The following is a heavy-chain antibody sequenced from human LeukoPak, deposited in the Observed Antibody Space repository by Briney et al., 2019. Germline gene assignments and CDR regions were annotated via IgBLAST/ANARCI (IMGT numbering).Heavy chain of an antibody. CDR2: IFYSGST. CDR1: GGSINSSSYF. V-gene: IGHV4-39*01. D-gene: IGHD6-19*01. Sequence: SETLSLTCTVSGGSINSSSYFWDWLRQPPGTGLEWIVTIFYSGSTSYNPSLKSRVTISVDTSKNQFSLKVTSVTAADTAVYYCARGRYGYSSGWYVNWGQGTLVTVSS. J-gene: IGHJ4*02. CDR3: ARGRYGYSSGWYVN.